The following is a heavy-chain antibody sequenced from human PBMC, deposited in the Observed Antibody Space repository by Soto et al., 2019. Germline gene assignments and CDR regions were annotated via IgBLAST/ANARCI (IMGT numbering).Heavy chain of an antibody. CDR2: INPNGGST. CDR1: SDTFTIYE. D-gene: IGHD3-16*02. Sequence: ASLNVSSKAPSDTFTIYEIHLVLQSPLHWREWMGIINPNGGSTRFAQTFQCIITMTTDTSTSTVYMELRSLRSEDTAVYYCARSSGGVFGTIIEGSNSLEQWGQGSLVIVSS. V-gene: IGHV1-46*01. J-gene: IGHJ5*02. CDR3: ARSSGGVFGTIIEGSNSLEQ.